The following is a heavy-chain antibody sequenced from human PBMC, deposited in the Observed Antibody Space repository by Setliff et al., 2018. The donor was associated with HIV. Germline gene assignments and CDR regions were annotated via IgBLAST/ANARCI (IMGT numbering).Heavy chain of an antibody. D-gene: IGHD2-21*01. CDR2: TYSSGST. Sequence: PSETLSLTCSVSGGSINRGNYYWTWIRQSAGKGLEWIGQTYSSGSTKCNPSLKSRVTISVDTSKNQFSLTLSSVTAADTAMYYCATYAGNGGGKGYWGQGTLVTVSS. V-gene: IGHV4-61*09. CDR3: ATYAGNGGGKGY. CDR1: GGSINRGNYY. J-gene: IGHJ4*02.